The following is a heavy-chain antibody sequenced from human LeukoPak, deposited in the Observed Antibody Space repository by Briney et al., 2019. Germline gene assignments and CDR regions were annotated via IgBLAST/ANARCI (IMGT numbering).Heavy chain of an antibody. J-gene: IGHJ4*02. D-gene: IGHD1-26*01. V-gene: IGHV4-59*01. CDR3: ARGPTTLAGLWFDW. Sequence: SETLSLTCTVSGGSISSYYWSWIRQPPGKGLEWIGYIYYSGSTNYNPSLKSRVTISVDTSKNQFSLKLSSVTAADTAVYYCARGPTTLAGLWFDWWGQGTLVTVSS. CDR1: GGSISSYY. CDR2: IYYSGST.